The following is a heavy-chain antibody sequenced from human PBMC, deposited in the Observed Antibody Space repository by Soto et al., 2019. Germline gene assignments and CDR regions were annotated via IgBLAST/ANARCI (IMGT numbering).Heavy chain of an antibody. D-gene: IGHD6-19*01. CDR3: AKDRRTSVSGIVDY. Sequence: PGGSLRLSCAASGFTFSSYGMNWVRQAPGKGLEWVSYISSGSSAIYYADSVKGRFTISRDNAKNYLYLQMNSLSAEDTAVYYCAKDRRTSVSGIVDYWGQGTLVTVSS. CDR1: GFTFSSYG. V-gene: IGHV3-48*01. CDR2: ISSGSSAI. J-gene: IGHJ4*02.